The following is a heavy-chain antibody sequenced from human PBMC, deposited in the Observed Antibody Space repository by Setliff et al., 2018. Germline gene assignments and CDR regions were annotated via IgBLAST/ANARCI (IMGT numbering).Heavy chain of an antibody. V-gene: IGHV4-4*07. CDR2: IYTSGST. J-gene: IGHJ6*03. CDR3: ARVSTVTTWPYYYYMDV. CDR1: GGSISSYY. Sequence: PSETLSLTCTVSGGSISSYYWSWIRQPAGKGLEWIGRIYTSGSTNYNPSLKSRVTMSVGTSKNQFSLKLSSVTAADTAVYYCARVSTVTTWPYYYYMDVWGKGTTVTVSS. D-gene: IGHD4-4*01.